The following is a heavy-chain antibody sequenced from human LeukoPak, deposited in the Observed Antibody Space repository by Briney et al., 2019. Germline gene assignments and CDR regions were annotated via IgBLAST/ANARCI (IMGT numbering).Heavy chain of an antibody. D-gene: IGHD4-17*01. J-gene: IGHJ3*02. CDR2: INPNSGGT. Sequence: GASVKVSCKASGYTFTGYYMHWVRQAPGQGLEWMGLINPNSGGTNYAQNFQGRVITTRGTSINTAYFEQRRLRCDDMTVYYCSQDYVTVTNFFLDAFDIWGQGTMVSVSS. V-gene: IGHV1-2*02. CDR3: SQDYVTVTNFFLDAFDI. CDR1: GYTFTGYY.